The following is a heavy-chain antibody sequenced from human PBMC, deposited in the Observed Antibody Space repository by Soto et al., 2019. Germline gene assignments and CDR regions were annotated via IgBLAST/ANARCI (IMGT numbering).Heavy chain of an antibody. Sequence: QVQLVQSGAEVKKPGASVKVSCKASGYTFTSYDINCVRQSTGQGLAWMGWVNPNNGHTGYAQKFQGRVTMTRTTSISTAYMELDSLRSEDTAVYYCVRLFYYGSGSWVEWGQGTLVTVSS. CDR3: VRLFYYGSGSWVE. V-gene: IGHV1-8*01. CDR1: GYTFTSYD. CDR2: VNPNNGHT. J-gene: IGHJ4*02. D-gene: IGHD3-10*01.